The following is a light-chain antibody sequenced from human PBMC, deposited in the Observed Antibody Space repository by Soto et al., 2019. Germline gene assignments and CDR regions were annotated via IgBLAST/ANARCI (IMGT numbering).Light chain of an antibody. CDR2: DDT. CDR1: NLDNKN. J-gene: IGLJ1*01. CDR3: QVWDSGSDRYV. Sequence: LTQPASVSGSPGQTARIACGGDNLDNKNVNWHQQKPGQAPVLVVYDDTDRPSGIPERFSGSNSGNSATLTISRVEAGDEADYYCQVWDSGSDRYVFGPGTKLTVL. V-gene: IGLV3-21*02.